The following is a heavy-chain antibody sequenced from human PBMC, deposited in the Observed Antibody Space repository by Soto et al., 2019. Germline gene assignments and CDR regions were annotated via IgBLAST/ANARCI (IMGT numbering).Heavy chain of an antibody. Sequence: ASVKVSCKASGYTFISYGVSWVRQAPGQGLEWMGWISGNTGKTNYAQKLQGRITMTTDTSTSTAYMELRSLRSDDTAVYYCARMGVTTRPYYYYYYGMDVWGQGTTVTVSS. V-gene: IGHV1-18*01. J-gene: IGHJ6*02. D-gene: IGHD3-16*01. CDR2: ISGNTGKT. CDR3: ARMGVTTRPYYYYYYGMDV. CDR1: GYTFISYG.